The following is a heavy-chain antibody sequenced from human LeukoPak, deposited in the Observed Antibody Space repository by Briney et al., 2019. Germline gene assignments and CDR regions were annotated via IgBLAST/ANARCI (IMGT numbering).Heavy chain of an antibody. CDR3: ARGRGYSRYLGAVNY. Sequence: PSETLSLTCAVYGGSFSGYYWSWIRQPPGKGLEWIGEINHSGSTNYNPSLKSGGTISVDTSKNQFSLKLSSVTAADTAVYYCARGRGYSRYLGAVNYWGQGTRVTVSS. V-gene: IGHV4-34*01. CDR2: INHSGST. J-gene: IGHJ4*02. CDR1: GGSFSGYY. D-gene: IGHD5-12*01.